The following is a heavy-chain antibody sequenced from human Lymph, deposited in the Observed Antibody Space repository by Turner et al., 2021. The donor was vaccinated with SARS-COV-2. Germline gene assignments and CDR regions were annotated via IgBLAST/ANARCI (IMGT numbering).Heavy chain of an antibody. J-gene: IGHJ6*02. CDR2: RWYDGSNK. CDR3: ARGSAGGDV. Sequence: QVQLVESGGGVVQPGRSLRLSCAASGFTFSSYGMHWVRQAPGKGLELVAFRWYDGSNKYYADSVKGRFTIARDNSKNTLYLQMNSLRAEDTAVYYCARGSAGGDVWGQGTTVTVSS. D-gene: IGHD6-13*01. V-gene: IGHV3-33*01. CDR1: GFTFSSYG.